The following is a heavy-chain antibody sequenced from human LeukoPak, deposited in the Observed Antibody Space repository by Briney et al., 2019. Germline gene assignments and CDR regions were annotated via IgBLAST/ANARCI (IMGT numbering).Heavy chain of an antibody. CDR1: GYTFTSYA. J-gene: IGHJ4*02. V-gene: IGHV1-3*01. Sequence: ASVKVSCKASGYTFTSYAMHWVRQAPGQRLEWMGWINAGNGNTKYSQKFQGRVTVTADESTSTAYMELSSLRSEDTAVYYCARDNGSGSYYLGGHFDYWGQGTLVTVSS. CDR2: INAGNGNT. D-gene: IGHD3-10*01. CDR3: ARDNGSGSYYLGGHFDY.